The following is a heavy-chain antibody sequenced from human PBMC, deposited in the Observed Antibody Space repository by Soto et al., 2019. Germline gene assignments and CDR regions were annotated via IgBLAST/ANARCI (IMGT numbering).Heavy chain of an antibody. D-gene: IGHD1-26*01. CDR1: GFTFSNYA. V-gene: IGHV3-23*01. Sequence: EVQLLESGGGLVQPGGSLRLSCAASGFTFSNYAMSWVRQAPGKGLGWVSTISGGGSSTYYADSVKGRFTISRDNSKNTLYLQMNSLRAEDTAVYYCAKEVGGSYYYFDYWGQGTLVTVSS. J-gene: IGHJ4*02. CDR3: AKEVGGSYYYFDY. CDR2: ISGGGSST.